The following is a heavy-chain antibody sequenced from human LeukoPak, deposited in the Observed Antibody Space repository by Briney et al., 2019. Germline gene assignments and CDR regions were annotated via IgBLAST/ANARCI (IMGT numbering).Heavy chain of an antibody. CDR2: ITGRGGNT. V-gene: IGHV3-23*01. D-gene: IGHD4-17*01. CDR1: GCTFSSFA. CDR3: GRDPNGDYIGAFDM. J-gene: IGHJ3*02. Sequence: GGSLRLSCAASGCTFSSFAMTWVRQAPGRGLEWVSSITGRGGNTFYADSVKGRFSMSRDNSRNTLYLQLNSLRAADTAVYYCGRDPNGDYIGAFDMWGHGTMVTVSS.